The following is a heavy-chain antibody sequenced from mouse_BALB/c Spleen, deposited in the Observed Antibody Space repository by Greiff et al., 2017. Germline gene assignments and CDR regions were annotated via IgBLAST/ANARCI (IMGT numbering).Heavy chain of an antibody. CDR2: IYPGNSDT. CDR1: GYSFTSYW. D-gene: IGHD2-10*02. Sequence: VQLKESGTVLARPGASVKMSCKASGYSFTSYWMHWVKQRPGQGLEWIGAIYPGNSDTSYNQKFKGKAKLTAVTSASTAYMELSSLTNEDSAVYYCTKGVSYGNLFDYWGQGTTLTVSS. CDR3: TKGVSYGNLFDY. V-gene: IGHV1-5*01. J-gene: IGHJ2*01.